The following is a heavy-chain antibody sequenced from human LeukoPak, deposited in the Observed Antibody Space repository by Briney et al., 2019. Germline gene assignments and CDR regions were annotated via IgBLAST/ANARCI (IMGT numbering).Heavy chain of an antibody. CDR2: INHSGST. Sequence: SETLSLTCAVYGGSFSGYYWSWIRQPPGKGLEWIGEINHSGSTNYNPSLKSRVTISVDTSKNQFSLKLSSVTAADTAVYYCARGGYYYDSSGYRHWGQGTLVNVSS. V-gene: IGHV4-34*01. CDR3: ARGGYYYDSSGYRH. D-gene: IGHD3-22*01. J-gene: IGHJ4*02. CDR1: GGSFSGYY.